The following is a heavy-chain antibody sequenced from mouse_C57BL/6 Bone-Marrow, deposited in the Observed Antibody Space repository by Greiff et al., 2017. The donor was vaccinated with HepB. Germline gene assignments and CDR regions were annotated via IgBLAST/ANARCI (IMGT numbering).Heavy chain of an antibody. CDR2: IHPNSGST. D-gene: IGHD2-14*01. V-gene: IGHV1-64*01. J-gene: IGHJ2*01. CDR1: GYTFTSYW. CDR3: ARGLLKGNYFDY. Sequence: QVHVKQPGAELVKPGASVKLSCKASGYTFTSYWMHWVKQRPGQGLEWIGMIHPNSGSTNYNEKFKSKATLTVDKSSSTAYMQLSSLTSEDSAVYYCARGLLKGNYFDYWGQGTTLTVSS.